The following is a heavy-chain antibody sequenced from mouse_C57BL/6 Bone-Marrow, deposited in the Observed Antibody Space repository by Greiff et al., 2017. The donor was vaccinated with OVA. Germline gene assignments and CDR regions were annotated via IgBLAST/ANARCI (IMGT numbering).Heavy chain of an antibody. V-gene: IGHV1-59*01. D-gene: IGHD2-1*01. CDR1: GYTFTSYW. Sequence: QVQLQQPGAELVRPGTSVKLSCKASGYTFTSYWMHWVKQRPGQGLEWIGVIDPSDSYTNYNQKFKGKATLTVDTSSSTAYMQLSSLTSEDSAVYYCARGGNSYAMDYWGQGTSVTVSP. J-gene: IGHJ4*01. CDR2: IDPSDSYT. CDR3: ARGGNSYAMDY.